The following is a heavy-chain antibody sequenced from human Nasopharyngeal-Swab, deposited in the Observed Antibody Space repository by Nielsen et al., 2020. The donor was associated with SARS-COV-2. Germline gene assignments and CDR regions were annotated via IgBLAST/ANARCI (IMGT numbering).Heavy chain of an antibody. CDR2: ISSGRTSI. D-gene: IGHD5-18*01. CDR1: GFTFSSYS. CDR3: ARGDTDLVTIRDY. J-gene: IGHJ4*02. Sequence: GESLKISCAASGFTFSSYSMNWVRQAPGKGLEWVSCISSGRTSIYYADSVKGRFTISRGNAKNSLYLQMNSLRAEDTAVYYCARGDTDLVTIRDYWGQGTLVTVSS. V-gene: IGHV3-21*01.